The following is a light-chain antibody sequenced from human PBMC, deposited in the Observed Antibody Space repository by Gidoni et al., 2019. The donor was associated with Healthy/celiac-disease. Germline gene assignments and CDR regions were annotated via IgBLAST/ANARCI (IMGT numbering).Light chain of an antibody. CDR3: QQRSNWPLT. V-gene: IGKV3-11*01. J-gene: IGKJ3*01. CDR1: QSVSSY. CDR2: DAS. Sequence: IVLTQSPATLSLSPGERATLSCRASQSVSSYLAWYQQKPGQAPRLLIYDASNRATGIPARFSGSGSGTDFTLTIRSLEPEDFAVYYCQQRSNWPLTFGHGTKVDIK.